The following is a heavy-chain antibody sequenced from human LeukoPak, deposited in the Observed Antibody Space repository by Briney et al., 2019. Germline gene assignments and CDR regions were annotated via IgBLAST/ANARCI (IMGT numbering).Heavy chain of an antibody. Sequence: SETLSLTCAVYGGSFSGYYWSWIRQPPGKGLEWIGEINHSGSTNYNPSLKSRVTISVDTPKNQFSLKLSSVTAADTAVYYCARVIRDYYYGMDVWGQGTTVTVSS. CDR1: GGSFSGYY. CDR3: ARVIRDYYYGMDV. V-gene: IGHV4-34*01. CDR2: INHSGST. J-gene: IGHJ6*02.